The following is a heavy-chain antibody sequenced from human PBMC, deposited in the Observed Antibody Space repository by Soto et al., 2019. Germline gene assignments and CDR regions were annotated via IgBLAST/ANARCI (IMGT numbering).Heavy chain of an antibody. Sequence: QVQLVQSGAEVKKPGASVKVSSKASGYTFINHGISWVRQAPGQGLEWMGWISAYNANTNYAQKFQGRVTMTTDTSTSSAYMELKSLTSDDTAVYYCARDGITGTERLDPWGQGTLVTVSS. CDR3: ARDGITGTERLDP. J-gene: IGHJ5*02. CDR2: ISAYNANT. D-gene: IGHD1-1*01. V-gene: IGHV1-18*01. CDR1: GYTFINHG.